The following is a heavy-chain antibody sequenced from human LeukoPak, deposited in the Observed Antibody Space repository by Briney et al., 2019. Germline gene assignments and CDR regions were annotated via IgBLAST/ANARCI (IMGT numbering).Heavy chain of an antibody. CDR3: SRGAGCSSTSCSLSDY. D-gene: IGHD2-2*01. CDR1: GFTFSSYS. J-gene: IGHJ4*02. V-gene: IGHV3-21*01. Sequence: SGGSLRLSCAASGFTFSSYSMNWVRQAPGKGLEWVSSISSRSSYIYYADSVKGRFTISRDNAKSSLYLQLNSLRADDTAIYYCSRGAGCSSTSCSLSDYWGQGTQVTVSS. CDR2: ISSRSSYI.